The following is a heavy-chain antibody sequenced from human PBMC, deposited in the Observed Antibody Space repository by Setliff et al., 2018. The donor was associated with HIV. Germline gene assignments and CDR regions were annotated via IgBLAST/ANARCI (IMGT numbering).Heavy chain of an antibody. CDR1: GFTFSSYW. V-gene: IGHV3-74*01. Sequence: GESLKISCAASGFTFSSYWMHWVRQLPGKGLVWVSSMNSDGGNIGYADSVKGRFTISRDNAKNTLYLQMNSLTVEDTALYYCARDAEGVVASTTGSKVDYWGRGTLVTVSS. CDR2: MNSDGGNI. CDR3: ARDAEGVVASTTGSKVDY. D-gene: IGHD1-26*01. J-gene: IGHJ4*02.